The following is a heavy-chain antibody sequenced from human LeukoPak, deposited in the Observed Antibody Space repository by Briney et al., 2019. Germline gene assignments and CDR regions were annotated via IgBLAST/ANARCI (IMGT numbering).Heavy chain of an antibody. J-gene: IGHJ2*01. CDR2: VYHTGRI. D-gene: IGHD1-26*01. CDR3: GSVRLGVSFFFDL. V-gene: IGHV4-59*01. Sequence: PSENLSRTCAVSSGSITSYYWNWIRQSPGGRLEWVGFVYHTGRITYNPSLKSRLSMSVDTSKSQVSLKLTSVTAADTAVYYAGSVRLGVSFFFDLWGRGTLVTVSS. CDR1: SGSITSYY.